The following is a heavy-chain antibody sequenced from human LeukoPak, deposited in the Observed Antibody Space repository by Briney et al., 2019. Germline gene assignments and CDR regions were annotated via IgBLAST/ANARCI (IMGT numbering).Heavy chain of an antibody. CDR1: GYTFTSYE. V-gene: IGHV1-8*01. Sequence: RASVTVSCKASGYTFTSYEINWVRQATGQGLEWMGSMNPNTGNTAYAQKFQGRVIMTRNTSITTAYMELSSLRSEDTAVYYCARGLYDSRAYIWFGPWGQGSLVTVSS. J-gene: IGHJ5*02. CDR2: MNPNTGNT. CDR3: ARGLYDSRAYIWFGP. D-gene: IGHD3-22*01.